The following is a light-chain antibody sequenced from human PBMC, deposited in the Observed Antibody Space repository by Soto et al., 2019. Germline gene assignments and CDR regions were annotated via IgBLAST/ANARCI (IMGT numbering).Light chain of an antibody. CDR3: QQINSWPYT. Sequence: IQMHQSPYSLSTSVGASVPITCQASRAISNYLAWYQQKPGKAPKLLIYAASTLQSGVPSRFSGSGSGTEFTLTIGSLQPEDFATYYCQQINSWPYTFGQGTRLEIK. CDR2: AAS. V-gene: IGKV1-9*01. CDR1: RAISNY. J-gene: IGKJ5*01.